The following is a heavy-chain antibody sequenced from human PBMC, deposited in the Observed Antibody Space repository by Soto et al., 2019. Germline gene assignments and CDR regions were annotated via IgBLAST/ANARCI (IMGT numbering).Heavy chain of an antibody. D-gene: IGHD6-19*01. CDR2: ISSHSSTL. Sequence: PGGSLRLSCAASGFTFSSYSMNWVRQAPGKGLEWISYISSHSSTLYYADSVKGRFTISRDNAGNSLYLQMNSLRDEDTAVYYCVRDGSGNRYLNWFDPWGQGTLVTVSS. V-gene: IGHV3-48*02. J-gene: IGHJ5*02. CDR3: VRDGSGNRYLNWFDP. CDR1: GFTFSSYS.